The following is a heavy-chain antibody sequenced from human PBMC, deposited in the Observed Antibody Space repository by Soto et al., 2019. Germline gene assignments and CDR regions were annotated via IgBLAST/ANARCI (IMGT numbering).Heavy chain of an antibody. J-gene: IGHJ6*02. CDR3: VSEYRGSYDYDYSYGMDL. CDR2: INAGNGNT. V-gene: IGHV1-3*01. D-gene: IGHD1-26*01. Sequence: ASVKVSCKASGYTFTSYAMHWVRQAPGQRLEWMGWINAGNGNTKYSQKFQGRVTISRDTSASTAYMELSSLRSEDTAVYYCVSEYRGSYDYDYSYGMDLWGQGTTVTVSS. CDR1: GYTFTSYA.